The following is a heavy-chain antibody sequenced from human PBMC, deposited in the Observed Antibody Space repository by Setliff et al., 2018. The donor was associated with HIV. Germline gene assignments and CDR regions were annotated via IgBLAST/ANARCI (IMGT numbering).Heavy chain of an antibody. CDR3: VRDIGFNLYDH. Sequence: GGSLRLSCTASGFTFSDYWMHWVRRGPGRGLEWVSRIGRDGTVANYADSVKGRFTISRDNARNTLFLQMNSLGVEDTAVYYCVRDIGFNLYDHWGQGTLVTVSS. D-gene: IGHD2-2*02. CDR1: GFTFSDYW. J-gene: IGHJ4*02. CDR2: IGRDGTVA. V-gene: IGHV3-74*01.